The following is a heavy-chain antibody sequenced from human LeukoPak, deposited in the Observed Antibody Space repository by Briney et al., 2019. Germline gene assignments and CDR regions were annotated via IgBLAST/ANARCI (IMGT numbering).Heavy chain of an antibody. D-gene: IGHD7-27*01. Sequence: GASVKVSCKASGYTFTDYYMHWVRQAPGQGLEWMGWFNPNSGGTIYAQKFQGRVTMTRDTSISTAYMEVSSLRPDDTAVYYCARDEXGPFDYWGQGTLVTVSS. CDR2: FNPNSGGT. CDR1: GYTFTDYY. V-gene: IGHV1-2*02. J-gene: IGHJ4*02. CDR3: ARDEXGPFDY.